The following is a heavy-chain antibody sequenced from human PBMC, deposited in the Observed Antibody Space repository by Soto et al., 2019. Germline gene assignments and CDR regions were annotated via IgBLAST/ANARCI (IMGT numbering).Heavy chain of an antibody. CDR3: ARGDRDGWCDP. Sequence: QVQLVESGGGVVQPGRSLRLSCAASGFTFSSYGMHWVRQAPGKGLEWVAVIWYDGSNKYYADSVKGRFTISRDNSKNTLDLQMNSLRAEDTAVYYCARGDRDGWCDPWGQGTLVTVSS. J-gene: IGHJ5*02. D-gene: IGHD2-15*01. V-gene: IGHV3-33*01. CDR2: IWYDGSNK. CDR1: GFTFSSYG.